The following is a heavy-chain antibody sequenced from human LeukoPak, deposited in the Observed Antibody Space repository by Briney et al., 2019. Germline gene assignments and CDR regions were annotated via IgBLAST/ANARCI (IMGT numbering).Heavy chain of an antibody. CDR3: AKDQYSSGWYGNFDY. Sequence: GGSLRLSCAASGFTFSSYGMHWVRQAPGKGLEWVAVISYDGSNKYYADSVKGRFTISRDNSKNTLYLQMNSLRAEDTAVYYCAKDQYSSGWYGNFDYWGQGTLVTVSS. CDR2: ISYDGSNK. D-gene: IGHD6-19*01. J-gene: IGHJ4*02. V-gene: IGHV3-30*18. CDR1: GFTFSSYG.